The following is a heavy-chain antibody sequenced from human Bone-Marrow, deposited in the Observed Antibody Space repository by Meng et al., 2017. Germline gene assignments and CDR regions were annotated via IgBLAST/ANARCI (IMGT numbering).Heavy chain of an antibody. CDR1: GYTFTGYY. D-gene: IGHD6-19*01. V-gene: IGHV1-2*06. CDR2: INPNSGGT. Sequence: QLQQGPSGAGVKKPGASVNVSCKASGYTFTGYYMHWVRQAPGQGLEWMGRINPNSGGTTYAQKFQGRVTMTRDTSISTAYMELSRLRSDDTAVYYCARDGPSSGWYLIDYWGQGTLVTVSS. J-gene: IGHJ4*02. CDR3: ARDGPSSGWYLIDY.